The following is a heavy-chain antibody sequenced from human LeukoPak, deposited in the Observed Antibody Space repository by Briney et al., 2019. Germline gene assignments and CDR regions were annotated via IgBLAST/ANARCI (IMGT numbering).Heavy chain of an antibody. CDR3: ARDPSSFGGRFDP. CDR2: IYYSGST. D-gene: IGHD3-10*01. V-gene: IGHV4-31*03. CDR1: GGSISSGGYY. J-gene: IGHJ5*02. Sequence: SQTLSLTCTVSGGSISSGGYYWSWIRQHPGKGLEWIGYIYYSGSTYYNPSLKSRVTISVDTSKNQFSLKLSSVTAADTAVYYGARDPSSFGGRFDPWGQGTLVAVSS.